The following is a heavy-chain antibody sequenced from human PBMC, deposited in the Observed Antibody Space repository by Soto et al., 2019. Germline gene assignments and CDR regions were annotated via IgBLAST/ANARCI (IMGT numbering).Heavy chain of an antibody. V-gene: IGHV4-61*01. CDR1: DGSVSSGSNY. CDR3: ARDSLALFDS. D-gene: IGHD5-12*01. Sequence: KPSETLSLTCSVSDGSVSSGSNYWTWIRQPPGKGLEWIGSIRSSGSTLYNPSLKSRVIISTDTSMNQISLKLTSVTAADTAVYYCARDSLALFDSWGQGTLVTVS. CDR2: IRSSGST. J-gene: IGHJ4*02.